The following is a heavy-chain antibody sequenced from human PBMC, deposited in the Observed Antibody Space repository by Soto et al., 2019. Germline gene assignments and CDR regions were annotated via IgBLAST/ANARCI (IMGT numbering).Heavy chain of an antibody. CDR3: ARSQGSSTSLEIYYSYYYGMDV. J-gene: IGHJ6*02. Sequence: QVQLVQSGAEVKKPGSSVKVSCKASGGPFSSYAISWVRQAPGQGREWMGGIIPISGTANYAQKFQGRVTITADESTSTAYMELSSLRSEDTAVYYCARSQGSSTSLEIYYSYYYGMDVWGQGTTVTVSS. D-gene: IGHD2-2*01. CDR1: GGPFSSYA. CDR2: IIPISGTA. V-gene: IGHV1-69*01.